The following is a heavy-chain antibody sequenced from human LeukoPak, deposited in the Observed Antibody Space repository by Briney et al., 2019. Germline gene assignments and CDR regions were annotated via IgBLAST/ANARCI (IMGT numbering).Heavy chain of an antibody. V-gene: IGHV3-48*02. D-gene: IGHD4-23*01. J-gene: IGHJ4*02. CDR1: GFTFSSYG. CDR3: ARHDYGGNSGDY. CDR2: IGTSSSTI. Sequence: PGGSLRLSCAASGFTFSSYGMNWVRQAPGKGLEWVSYIGTSSSTIYYADSVKGRFTISRDNAKHSLYLQMNSLRDEDTAVYYCARHDYGGNSGDYWGQGTLVTVSS.